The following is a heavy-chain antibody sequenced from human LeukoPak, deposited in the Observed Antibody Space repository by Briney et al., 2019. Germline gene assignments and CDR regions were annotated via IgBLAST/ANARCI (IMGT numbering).Heavy chain of an antibody. J-gene: IGHJ6*03. Sequence: GGSLRLPCAASGFTFSSYSMNWVRQAPGKGLEWVSYISSSSSTIYYADSVKGRFTISRDNAKNSLYLRMNSLRAEDTAVYYCARENGEYYMDVWGKGTTVTVSS. CDR1: GFTFSSYS. CDR3: ARENGEYYMDV. CDR2: ISSSSSTI. D-gene: IGHD7-27*01. V-gene: IGHV3-48*04.